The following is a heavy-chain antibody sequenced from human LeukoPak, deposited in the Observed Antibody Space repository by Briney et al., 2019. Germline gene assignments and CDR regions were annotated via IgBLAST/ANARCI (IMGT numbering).Heavy chain of an antibody. CDR1: GFTFSSYG. D-gene: IGHD1-26*01. V-gene: IGHV3-30*02. J-gene: IGHJ3*02. CDR2: IRYDGSNK. Sequence: GGSLRLSCAASGFTFSSYGMHWVRQAPGKGLEGVAFIRYDGSNKYYADSVKGRFTISRDNSKNTLYLQMNSLRAEDTAVYYCAREVGATIHDAFDIWGQGTMVTVSS. CDR3: AREVGATIHDAFDI.